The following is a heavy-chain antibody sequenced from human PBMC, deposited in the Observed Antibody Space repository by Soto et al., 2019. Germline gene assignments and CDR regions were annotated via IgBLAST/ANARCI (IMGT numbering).Heavy chain of an antibody. J-gene: IGHJ4*02. CDR2: INPSGGST. D-gene: IGHD2-21*02. CDR1: GYTFTSYY. CDR3: ARDLNLDDGGNFGYYFDY. V-gene: IGHV1-46*01. Sequence: ASVKVSCKASGYTFTSYYMHWVRQAPGQGLEWMGIINPSGGSTSYAQKFQGIVTMTRDTSTSTVYMELSSLRSEDTAVYYCARDLNLDDGGNFGYYFDYWGQGTLVTVSS.